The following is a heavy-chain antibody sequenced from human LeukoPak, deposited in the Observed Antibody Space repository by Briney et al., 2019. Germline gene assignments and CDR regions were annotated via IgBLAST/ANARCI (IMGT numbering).Heavy chain of an antibody. Sequence: ASVKVSCKASGYSFTDKYMHWVRQPPGQGLEWMGWINPNSGGTNYAQKFQGRVTMTTDTSMSTAYMELSSLRSEDTAVYYCARAEELWFGELGLTFDYWGQGTLVTVSS. CDR1: GYSFTDKY. V-gene: IGHV1-2*02. CDR2: INPNSGGT. CDR3: ARAEELWFGELGLTFDY. J-gene: IGHJ4*02. D-gene: IGHD3-10*01.